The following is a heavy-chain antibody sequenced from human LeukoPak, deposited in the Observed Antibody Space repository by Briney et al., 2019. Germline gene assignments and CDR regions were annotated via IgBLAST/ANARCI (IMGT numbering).Heavy chain of an antibody. CDR2: IYYSGST. Sequence: SETLSLTCTVSGGSISSYYWSWIRQPPGKGLEYIGYIYYSGSTNYNPSLKSRVTISVDTSKNQFSLKLSSVTAADTAVYYCARFPPSRWTWGQGTLVTVSS. CDR3: ARFPPSRWT. D-gene: IGHD4-23*01. V-gene: IGHV4-59*12. CDR1: GGSISSYY. J-gene: IGHJ5*02.